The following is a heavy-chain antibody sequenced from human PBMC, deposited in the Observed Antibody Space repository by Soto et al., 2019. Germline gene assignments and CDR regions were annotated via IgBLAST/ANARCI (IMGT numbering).Heavy chain of an antibody. CDR2: IYYSGST. CDR3: ARGRFGERDGMDV. V-gene: IGHV4-59*01. CDR1: GGSISSYY. Sequence: SETLSLTCTVSGGSISSYYWSWIRQPPGKGLEWIGYIYYSGSTNYNPSLKSRVTISVDTSKNQFSLKLSSVTAADTAVYYCARGRFGERDGMDVWGQGTTVTVSS. D-gene: IGHD3-10*01. J-gene: IGHJ6*02.